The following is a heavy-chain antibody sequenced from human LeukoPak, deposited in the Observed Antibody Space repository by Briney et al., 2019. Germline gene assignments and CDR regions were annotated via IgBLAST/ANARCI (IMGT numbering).Heavy chain of an antibody. J-gene: IGHJ4*02. CDR3: ARWIQLWSNFDY. CDR2: ISYDGSTK. Sequence: GGSLRLSCTASGFTFSTYGMHWVRQAPGKGLEWVTLISYDGSTKYYSDSVKGRFTLSRDNAKNSLYLQMNSLRAEDTAVYYCARWIQLWSNFDYWGQGTLVTVSS. V-gene: IGHV3-30*03. D-gene: IGHD5-18*01. CDR1: GFTFSTYG.